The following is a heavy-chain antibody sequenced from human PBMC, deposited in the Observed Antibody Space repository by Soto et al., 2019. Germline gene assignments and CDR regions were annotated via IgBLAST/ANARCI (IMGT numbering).Heavy chain of an antibody. D-gene: IGHD2-15*01. J-gene: IGHJ4*02. CDR3: AHRYCSGGRCLTFGH. CDR2: IYWDHDK. V-gene: IGHV2-5*02. Sequence: QITLKESGPTLVKPTQTLTLTCTFSGFSLSTSGVSVGWIRQPPGKALEWLALIYWDHDKRLSPSQKSRLTISRDFSKXQVVLAMSDIDPVDTATYYCAHRYCSGGRCLTFGHWGQGTLVTVSS. CDR1: GFSLSTSGVS.